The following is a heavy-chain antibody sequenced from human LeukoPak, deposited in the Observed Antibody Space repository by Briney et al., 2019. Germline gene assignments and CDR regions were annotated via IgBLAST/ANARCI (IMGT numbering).Heavy chain of an antibody. CDR3: ARALPGYGGAFDY. CDR1: GGSISSHY. CDR2: IYYSGST. V-gene: IGHV4-59*11. Sequence: SETLSLTCTVSGGSISSHYWSWIRQPPGKGLEWMGYIYYSGSTNYNPSLKSRVTISVDTSKNQFSLKLSSVTAADTAVYYCARALPGYGGAFDYWGQGTLVTVSS. D-gene: IGHD4/OR15-4a*01. J-gene: IGHJ4*02.